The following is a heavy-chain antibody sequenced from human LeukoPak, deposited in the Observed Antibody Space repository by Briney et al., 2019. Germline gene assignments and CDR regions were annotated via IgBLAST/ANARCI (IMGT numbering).Heavy chain of an antibody. J-gene: IGHJ4*02. CDR3: AVGNFWSGYSFDY. CDR2: TAYDGSNK. V-gene: IGHV3-30*03. Sequence: GGSLRLSYAAYGFTFNKYGMHWVRQAPGKGLEWVAVTAYDGSNKYYADSVKGRITISRDNSKNTLYLQMNSLRAEDTAVYYCAVGNFWSGYSFDYWGQGTLVTVSS. CDR1: GFTFNKYG. D-gene: IGHD3-3*01.